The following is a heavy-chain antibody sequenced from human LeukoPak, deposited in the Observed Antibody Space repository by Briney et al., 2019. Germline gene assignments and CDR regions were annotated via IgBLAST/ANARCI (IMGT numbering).Heavy chain of an antibody. J-gene: IGHJ4*02. CDR3: ARDRSHDFWSGDPHFDF. CDR2: IKQDGSEK. D-gene: IGHD3-3*01. CDR1: GLTFSSFW. V-gene: IGHV3-7*01. Sequence: TGGSLRLSCEASGLTFSSFWMSWVRQAPEKGLEWVANIKQDGSEKYYVDSVKGRFTISRDSAKNSLYLQMNSLRAEDTAVYYCARDRSHDFWSGDPHFDFWGQGTLVTVSS.